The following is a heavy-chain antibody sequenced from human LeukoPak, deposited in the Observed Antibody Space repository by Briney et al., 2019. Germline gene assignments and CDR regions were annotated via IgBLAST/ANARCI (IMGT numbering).Heavy chain of an antibody. V-gene: IGHV3-23*01. J-gene: IGHJ6*03. CDR1: GFTFSSYA. D-gene: IGHD6-6*01. CDR3: AKAIAARYYYMDV. Sequence: GGSLRLSCAASGFTFSSYARSWVRQAPGKGLEWVSAISGSGGSTYYADSVKGRFTTSRDNSKNTLYLQMNSLRAEDTAVYYCAKAIAARYYYMDVWGKGTTVTVSS. CDR2: ISGSGGST.